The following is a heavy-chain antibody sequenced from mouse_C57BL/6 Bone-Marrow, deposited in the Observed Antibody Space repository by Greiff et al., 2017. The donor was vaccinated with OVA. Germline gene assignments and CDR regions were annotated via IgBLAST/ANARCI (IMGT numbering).Heavy chain of an antibody. D-gene: IGHD2-4*01. CDR3: TRDWGLRGYFDV. J-gene: IGHJ1*03. Sequence: EVQLVESGEGLVKPGGSLKLSCAASGFTFSSYAMSWVRQTPEKRLEWVAYISSGGDYIYYADTVKGRFTISRDNARNTLYLQMSSLKSEDTAMYYCTRDWGLRGYFDVWGTGTTVTVSS. CDR1: GFTFSSYA. V-gene: IGHV5-9-1*02. CDR2: ISSGGDYI.